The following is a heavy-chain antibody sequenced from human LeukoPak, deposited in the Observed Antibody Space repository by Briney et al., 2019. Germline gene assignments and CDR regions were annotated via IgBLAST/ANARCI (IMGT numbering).Heavy chain of an antibody. CDR3: AKFVGVSPDAFDI. Sequence: QSGGSLRLSCAVSGSTFSSYAMRWVRQAPGKGLEWVSAISGSGGSTYYADSVKGRFTISRDNSKNTLYLQMNSLRAEDTAVYYCAKFVGVSPDAFDIWGQGTMVTVSS. CDR2: ISGSGGST. D-gene: IGHD3-16*01. J-gene: IGHJ3*02. V-gene: IGHV3-23*01. CDR1: GSTFSSYA.